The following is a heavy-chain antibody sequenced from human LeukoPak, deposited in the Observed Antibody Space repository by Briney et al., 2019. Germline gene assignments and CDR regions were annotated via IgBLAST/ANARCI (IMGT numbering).Heavy chain of an antibody. CDR2: ISYDGSNK. J-gene: IGHJ4*02. CDR3: AKGYGSGSYSVDY. V-gene: IGHV3-30*18. D-gene: IGHD3-10*01. CDR1: GFTFSDYY. Sequence: PGGSLRLSCAASGFTFSDYYMSWVRQAPGKGLEWVAFISYDGSNKYYADSVKGRFTISRDNSKNTLYLQMNSLRAEDTAVYYCAKGYGSGSYSVDYWAREPWSPSPQ.